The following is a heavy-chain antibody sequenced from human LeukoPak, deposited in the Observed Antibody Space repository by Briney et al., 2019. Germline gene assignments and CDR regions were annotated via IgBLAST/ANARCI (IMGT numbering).Heavy chain of an antibody. Sequence: SGPTLVNPTQTLTLTCTFSGFSLNTRGVGVGWIRQPPGRARDWLALIYWDDDRRYSPSLKSRLTITKDTSRNQVVLTMTNMDPVDTATYFCAHRKNYYDSSVFDNWGQGTLVTVSS. CDR1: GFSLNTRGVG. J-gene: IGHJ4*02. V-gene: IGHV2-5*02. CDR3: AHRKNYYDSSVFDN. CDR2: IYWDDDR. D-gene: IGHD3-22*01.